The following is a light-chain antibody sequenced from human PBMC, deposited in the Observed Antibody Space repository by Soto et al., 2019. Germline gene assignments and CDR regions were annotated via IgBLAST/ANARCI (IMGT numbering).Light chain of an antibody. V-gene: IGLV2-14*01. Sequence: QSALTQPASVSGSPGQSITISCTGTSSDVGGYNYVSWYQQHPGKAPKLMIYDVSNRPSGVSNRFSGSKSGNTASLTISGLQAEDEADYSCSSYTGSVVFGGGTQLTVL. J-gene: IGLJ2*01. CDR3: SSYTGSVV. CDR2: DVS. CDR1: SSDVGGYNY.